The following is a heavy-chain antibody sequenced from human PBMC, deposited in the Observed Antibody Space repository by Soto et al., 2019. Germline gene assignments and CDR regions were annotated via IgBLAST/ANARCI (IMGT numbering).Heavy chain of an antibody. D-gene: IGHD3-16*01. V-gene: IGHV1-58*02. CDR1: GFTFTSSA. CDR3: AAEGPGSQLGAFDY. CDR2: IVVGSGNT. J-gene: IGHJ4*02. Sequence: SVKVSCKASGFTFTSSAMQWVRQARGQRLEWIGWIVVGSGNTNYAQKFQERVTITRDMSTSTAYMELSSLRSEDTAVYYCAAEGPGSQLGAFDYWGQGTLVTVSA.